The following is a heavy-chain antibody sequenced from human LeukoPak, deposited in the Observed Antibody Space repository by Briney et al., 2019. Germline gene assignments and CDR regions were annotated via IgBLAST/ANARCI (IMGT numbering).Heavy chain of an antibody. CDR2: IKSKTDGGTT. CDR3: TTDLPTVYYYYYYYMDV. V-gene: IGHV3-15*01. CDR1: GFTFSNAW. Sequence: GGSLRLSCAASGFTFSNAWMSWVRQAPGKGLEWVGRIKSKTDGGTTDYAAPVKGRFTISRDDSKNTLYLQMNSLKTDDTAVYYCTTDLPTVYYYYYYYMDVWGKGTTVTVSS. J-gene: IGHJ6*03. D-gene: IGHD4-17*01.